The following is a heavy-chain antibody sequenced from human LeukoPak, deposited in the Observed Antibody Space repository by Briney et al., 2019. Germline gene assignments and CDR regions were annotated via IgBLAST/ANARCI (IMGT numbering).Heavy chain of an antibody. J-gene: IGHJ4*02. CDR2: ISYDGSNK. Sequence: GGSLRLSCAASGFTFSSYAMHWVRQAPGKGLEWVAVISYDGSNKYYADSVKGRFTISRDNSKNTLYLQMNSLRAEDTAVYYCARDSQAYQGDYVWGSGFDYWGQGTLVTVSS. V-gene: IGHV3-30*04. D-gene: IGHD3-16*01. CDR1: GFTFSSYA. CDR3: ARDSQAYQGDYVWGSGFDY.